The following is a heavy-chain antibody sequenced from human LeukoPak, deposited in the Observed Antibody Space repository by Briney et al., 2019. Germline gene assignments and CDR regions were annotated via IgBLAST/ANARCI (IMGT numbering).Heavy chain of an antibody. CDR1: GIAFSNYA. D-gene: IGHD5-18*01. V-gene: IGHV3-23*01. CDR2: ISGSAHKI. J-gene: IGHJ4*02. Sequence: PGGSLRLSCVASGIAFSNYAVSWVRQAPDKALYWVSVISGSAHKIRYADSVKGRFTISRDNSENIVYLQMNNLRVEDTAVYYCAGRPTGYSSGYIHWGQGTLVTVSS. CDR3: AGRPTGYSSGYIH.